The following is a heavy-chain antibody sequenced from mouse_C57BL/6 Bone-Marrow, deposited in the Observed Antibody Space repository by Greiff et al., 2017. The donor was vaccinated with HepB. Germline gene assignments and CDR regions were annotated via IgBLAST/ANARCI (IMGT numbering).Heavy chain of an antibody. CDR3: ARETGVPFDY. J-gene: IGHJ2*01. V-gene: IGHV5-17*01. Sequence: EVQLQESGGGLVKPGGSLKLSCAASGFTFSDYGMHWVRQAPEKGLEWVAYISSGSSTIYYADTVKGRFTISRDNAKNTLFLQMTSLRSEDTAMYYCARETGVPFDYWGQGTTLTVSS. D-gene: IGHD4-1*01. CDR1: GFTFSDYG. CDR2: ISSGSSTI.